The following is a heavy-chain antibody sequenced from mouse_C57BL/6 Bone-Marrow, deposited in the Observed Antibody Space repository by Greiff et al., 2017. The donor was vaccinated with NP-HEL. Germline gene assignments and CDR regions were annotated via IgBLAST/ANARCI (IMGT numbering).Heavy chain of an antibody. Sequence: EVKLQESGGGLVKPGGSLKLSCAASGFTFSDYGMHWVRQAPEKGLEWVAYISSGSSTIYYADTVKGRFTISRDNAKNTLFLQMTSLRSEDTAMYYCARGRYGNFPWFAYWGQGTLVTVSA. V-gene: IGHV5-17*01. CDR2: ISSGSSTI. D-gene: IGHD2-14*01. J-gene: IGHJ3*01. CDR1: GFTFSDYG. CDR3: ARGRYGNFPWFAY.